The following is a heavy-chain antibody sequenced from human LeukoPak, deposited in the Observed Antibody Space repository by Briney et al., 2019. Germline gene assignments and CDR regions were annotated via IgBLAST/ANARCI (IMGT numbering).Heavy chain of an antibody. CDR1: GGSISSSSSYY. V-gene: IGHV4-39*01. D-gene: IGHD1-20*01. CDR3: ARLFNWNSGFDY. Sequence: PSETLSLTCTVSGGSISSSSSYYWGWIRQPPGKGLEWIGSIYYSGSTYYNPSLKSRVTISVDTSKNQFSLKLSSVTAADTAVYYCARLFNWNSGFDYWGQGTLVTVSS. CDR2: IYYSGST. J-gene: IGHJ4*02.